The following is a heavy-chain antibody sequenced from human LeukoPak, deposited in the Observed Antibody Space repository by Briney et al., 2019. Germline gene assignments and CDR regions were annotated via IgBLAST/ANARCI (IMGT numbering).Heavy chain of an antibody. CDR1: GYTFTGCY. CDR3: ARDYCSSTSCYTGDY. CDR2: INSNTGGT. V-gene: IGHV1-2*02. Sequence: GASVKVSCKASGYTFTGCYMHWVRQAPGQGLEWMGWINSNTGGTNYAQKFQGRVTMTRDTSISTAYMELSRLRSDDTAVYYCARDYCSSTSCYTGDYWGQGTLVTVSS. J-gene: IGHJ4*02. D-gene: IGHD2-2*01.